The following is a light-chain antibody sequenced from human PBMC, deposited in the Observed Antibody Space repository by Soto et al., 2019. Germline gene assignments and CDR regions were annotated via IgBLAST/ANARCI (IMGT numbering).Light chain of an antibody. CDR3: QQYGSSPRT. Sequence: EIVLTQSPGTLSLSPGERATLSCRASQTFSNSFLSCFQQIPGQAPRLLIYGASMRATGIPDRFSGSGSGTDFTLTISRLEPEDFAVYYCQQYGSSPRTFGQGTKVDIK. CDR1: QTFSNSF. CDR2: GAS. V-gene: IGKV3-20*01. J-gene: IGKJ1*01.